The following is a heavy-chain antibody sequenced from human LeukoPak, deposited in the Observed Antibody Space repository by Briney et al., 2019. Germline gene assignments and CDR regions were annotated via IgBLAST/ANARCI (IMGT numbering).Heavy chain of an antibody. D-gene: IGHD3-16*01. V-gene: IGHV3-23*01. CDR3: ARRVPGPQLGEYVAYYFDH. CDR1: GFTFSSYA. CDR2: ISGSGGST. Sequence: GGSLRLSCAASGFTFSSYAMSWVRQAPGKGLEWVSAISGSGGSTYYADSVKGRFTISRDNSKNTLYLQMNSLRAEDTAVYYCARRVPGPQLGEYVAYYFDHWGQGTLVTVSS. J-gene: IGHJ4*02.